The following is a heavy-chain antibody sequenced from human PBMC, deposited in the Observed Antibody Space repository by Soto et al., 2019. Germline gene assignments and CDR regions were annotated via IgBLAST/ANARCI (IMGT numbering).Heavy chain of an antibody. D-gene: IGHD4-4*01. V-gene: IGHV3-48*03. CDR1: GFTLISYE. J-gene: IGHJ6*02. Sequence: PGGSLSLACAPAGFTLISYEMNCVRPTPGKGLEWVSFIISSGSTRYYADYLRGRFCLSRGIAKMSLYLQMNCLRADDTAVYCCARADVSYSNSPGRPLSYYYYGMDVWGQGTTVTVSS. CDR2: IISSGSTR. CDR3: ARADVSYSNSPGRPLSYYYYGMDV.